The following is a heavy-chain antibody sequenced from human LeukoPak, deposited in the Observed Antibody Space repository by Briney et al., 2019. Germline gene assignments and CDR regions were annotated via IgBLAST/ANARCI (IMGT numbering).Heavy chain of an antibody. J-gene: IGHJ4*02. Sequence: GKSLRLSRATSGFTFNAYGMHWVRQAPAKGLERVAFISYDGSNIYYGDSVKGRFTISRSNSKNTLYLQMNDLRTEDTAVYYCAKDPDFYYWGQGTLVTVSS. CDR3: AKDPDFYY. V-gene: IGHV3-30*18. CDR2: ISYDGSNI. CDR1: GFTFNAYG.